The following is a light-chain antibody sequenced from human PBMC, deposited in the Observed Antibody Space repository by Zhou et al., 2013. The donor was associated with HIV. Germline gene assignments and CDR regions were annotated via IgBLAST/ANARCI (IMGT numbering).Light chain of an antibody. CDR2: GAS. V-gene: IGKV1-39*01. CDR3: QQSYSTQIT. J-gene: IGKJ5*01. CDR1: QSISLY. Sequence: DIQMTQSPSSLSASVGDRVTITCRASQSISLYLHWYQQKPGKAPKLLIYGASSLQSGVPSRFSGSGSGTDFTLTISSLQPEDFATYYCQQSYSTQITFGQGTRLEIK.